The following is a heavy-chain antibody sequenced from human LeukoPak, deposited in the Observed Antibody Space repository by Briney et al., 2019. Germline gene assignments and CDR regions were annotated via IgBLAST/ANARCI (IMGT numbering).Heavy chain of an antibody. CDR2: ISSSSSYI. CDR1: GFTFSSYS. Sequence: GGSLRLSCAASGFTFSSYSMNWVRQAPGKGLEWVSSISSSSSYIYYADSVKGRFTISRDNAKNSLYLQMNSLRAEDTAVYYCARPSYYDSSVLGAFDIWGQGTMVTVSS. V-gene: IGHV3-21*01. D-gene: IGHD3-22*01. J-gene: IGHJ3*02. CDR3: ARPSYYDSSVLGAFDI.